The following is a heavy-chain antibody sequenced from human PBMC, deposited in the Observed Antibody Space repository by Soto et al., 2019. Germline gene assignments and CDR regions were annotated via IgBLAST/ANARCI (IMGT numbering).Heavy chain of an antibody. CDR3: ARGGRFLEWFPSAWYFDL. Sequence: SSHTRSFTCTVPGGSISRYYWSWIRQPPRKGLEGIGYIYYSGSTNYNPSLQSRVTMSVDTSKNQLSLKLSSVTAADTAVYYCARGGRFLEWFPSAWYFDLWGRGTLVTVSS. V-gene: IGHV4-59*07. CDR2: IYYSGST. CDR1: GGSISRYY. D-gene: IGHD3-3*01. J-gene: IGHJ2*01.